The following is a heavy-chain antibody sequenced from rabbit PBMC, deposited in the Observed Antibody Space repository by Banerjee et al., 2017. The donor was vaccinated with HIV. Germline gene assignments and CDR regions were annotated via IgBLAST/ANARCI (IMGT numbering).Heavy chain of an antibody. Sequence: QSLEESGGDLVKPGASLTLTCTASGFSFSSGYYMCWVRQAPGKGLELIACIYTSSGSTYYASWAKGRFTITRSTSLNTVTLQMPSLTAADTATYFCARSDVSGDTKFAETLWGPGTLVTVS. V-gene: IGHV1S40*01. J-gene: IGHJ4*01. CDR1: GFSFSSGYY. CDR2: IYTSSGST. D-gene: IGHD2-1*01. CDR3: ARSDVSGDTKFAETL.